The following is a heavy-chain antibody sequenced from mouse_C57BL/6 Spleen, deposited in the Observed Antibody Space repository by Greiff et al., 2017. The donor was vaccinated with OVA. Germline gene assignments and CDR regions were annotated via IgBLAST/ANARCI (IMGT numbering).Heavy chain of an antibody. Sequence: EVMLVESGGGLVQPKGSLKLSCAASGFSFNTYAMNWVRQAPGKGLEWVARIRSKSNNYATYYADSVKDRFTISRDDSESMLYLQMNNLKTEDTAMYYYVRQTIYAMDYWGQGTSVTVSS. CDR1: GFSFNTYA. J-gene: IGHJ4*01. V-gene: IGHV10-1*01. CDR3: VRQTIYAMDY. CDR2: IRSKSNNYAT. D-gene: IGHD1-1*02.